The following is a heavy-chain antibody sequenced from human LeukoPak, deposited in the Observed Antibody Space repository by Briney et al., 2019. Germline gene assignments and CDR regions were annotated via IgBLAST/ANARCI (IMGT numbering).Heavy chain of an antibody. D-gene: IGHD5-24*01. CDR1: GFTFSSYA. Sequence: GGSLRLSCAASGFTFSSYAMSWVRQAPGKGLEWVSSISTSSSYIYYADSVRGRFTISRHNAKNSLYLQMNSLRAEDTAVYYCARDRWLQSQRYFDYWGQGTLVTVSS. V-gene: IGHV3-21*01. CDR3: ARDRWLQSQRYFDY. J-gene: IGHJ4*02. CDR2: ISTSSSYI.